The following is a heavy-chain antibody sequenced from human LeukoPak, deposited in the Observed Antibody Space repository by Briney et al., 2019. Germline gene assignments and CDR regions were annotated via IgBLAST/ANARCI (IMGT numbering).Heavy chain of an antibody. V-gene: IGHV3-74*01. CDR2: TNSDGSST. CDR3: ARGPTFAAPSFDY. J-gene: IGHJ4*02. D-gene: IGHD3-3*01. Sequence: GGSLRLSCAASGFTFSSYWMHWVRQAPGKGLVWVSRTNSDGSSTSYADSVKGRFTISRDNAKNTLYLQMNSLRAEDTAVYYCARGPTFAAPSFDYWGQGTLVTVSS. CDR1: GFTFSSYW.